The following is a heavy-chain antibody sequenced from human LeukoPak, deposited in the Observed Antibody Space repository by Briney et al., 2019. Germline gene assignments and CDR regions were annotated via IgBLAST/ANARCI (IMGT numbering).Heavy chain of an antibody. CDR3: ARDRFGGMDV. Sequence: PGGSLRLSCAASGFTFSSYSMNWVRQAPGKGLEWVSSISSSSSYIYYADSVKGRFTISRDNAKNSLYLQMNRLRVEDMAVYYCARDRFGGMDVWGKGTTVTVSS. CDR2: ISSSSSYI. J-gene: IGHJ6*04. V-gene: IGHV3-21*01. D-gene: IGHD4-23*01. CDR1: GFTFSSYS.